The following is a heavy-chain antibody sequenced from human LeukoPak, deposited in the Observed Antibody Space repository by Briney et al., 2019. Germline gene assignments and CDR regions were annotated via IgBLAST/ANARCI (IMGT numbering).Heavy chain of an antibody. V-gene: IGHV1-2*02. Sequence: ASVKVSCKTSGYTFTGYYIHWVRQAPGQGLEWMGWIDPNSGGSNSAQKFQGRVTMTRDTSISTAYMELSRLRSDDTAVYYCARAPRGFCSGGSCFDFWAREPWSPSPQ. CDR2: IDPNSGGS. CDR3: ARAPRGFCSGGSCFDF. J-gene: IGHJ4*02. D-gene: IGHD2-15*01. CDR1: GYTFTGYY.